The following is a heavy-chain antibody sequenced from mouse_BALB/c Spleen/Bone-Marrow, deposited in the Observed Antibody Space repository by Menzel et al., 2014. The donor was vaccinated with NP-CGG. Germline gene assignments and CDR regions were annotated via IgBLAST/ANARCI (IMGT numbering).Heavy chain of an antibody. CDR1: GVDFSRYW. CDR2: INPDSSTI. D-gene: IGHD1-1*01. J-gene: IGHJ1*01. Sequence: APGGVDFSRYWMSWVRQAPGKGLEWIGEINPDSSTINYTPSLKDKLIISRDNAKNTLYLQMSKVRSEDTALYYCARPRIYYYGSSYLWYFDVWGAGTTVTVSS. CDR3: ARPRIYYYGSSYLWYFDV. V-gene: IGHV4-1*02.